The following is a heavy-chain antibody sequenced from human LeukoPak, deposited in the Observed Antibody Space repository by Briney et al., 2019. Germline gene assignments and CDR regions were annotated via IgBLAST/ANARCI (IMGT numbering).Heavy chain of an antibody. CDR1: GFTFSSYW. V-gene: IGHV3-7*01. Sequence: PGGSLRLSCAASGFTFSSYWMSWVRQAPGKGLEWVANIKEDGSEKYYVDSVKGRFTISRGNVKNSLYLQMNSLRAEDTAVYYCARDLGWLQFDYWGQGTLVTVSS. J-gene: IGHJ4*02. D-gene: IGHD5-24*01. CDR3: ARDLGWLQFDY. CDR2: IKEDGSEK.